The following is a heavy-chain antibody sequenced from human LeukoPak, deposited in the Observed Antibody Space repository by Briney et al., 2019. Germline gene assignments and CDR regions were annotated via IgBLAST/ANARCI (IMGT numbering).Heavy chain of an antibody. Sequence: SVNVSCTASGGTFSSYAISWVRQAPGQGLEWMGGIIPIFGTANYAQKFQGRVTITADESTSTAYMELSSLRSEDTAVYYCARSYSSGWFFDYWGQGTLVTVSS. CDR2: IIPIFGTA. CDR1: GGTFSSYA. CDR3: ARSYSSGWFFDY. J-gene: IGHJ4*02. V-gene: IGHV1-69*13. D-gene: IGHD6-19*01.